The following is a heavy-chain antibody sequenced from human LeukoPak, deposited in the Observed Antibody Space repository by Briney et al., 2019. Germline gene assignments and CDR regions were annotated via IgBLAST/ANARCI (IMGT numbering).Heavy chain of an antibody. D-gene: IGHD4-23*01. CDR2: ISSSSSYI. Sequence: GGSLRLSCAASGFTFSSYSMNWVRQAPGKGLEWVLSISSSSSYIYYADSVKGRFTISRDNAKNSLYLQMNSLRAEDTAVYYCARDTHSRYGGNENDYWGQGTLVTVSS. V-gene: IGHV3-21*01. J-gene: IGHJ4*02. CDR1: GFTFSSYS. CDR3: ARDTHSRYGGNENDY.